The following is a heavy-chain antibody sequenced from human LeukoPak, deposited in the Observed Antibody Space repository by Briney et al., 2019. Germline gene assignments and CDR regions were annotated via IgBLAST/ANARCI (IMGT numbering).Heavy chain of an antibody. D-gene: IGHD3-10*02. J-gene: IGHJ6*04. V-gene: IGHV3-30*04. CDR1: GFTFISYA. CDR2: ISFHGTDS. CDR3: AELGITMIGGV. Sequence: GTSLRLSCAASGFTFISYAIHWVRQAPGKGLEWVAVISFHGTDSFYADSVKGRFTTSRDNAKNSLYLQMNSLRAEDTAVYYCAELGITMIGGVWGKGTTVTISS.